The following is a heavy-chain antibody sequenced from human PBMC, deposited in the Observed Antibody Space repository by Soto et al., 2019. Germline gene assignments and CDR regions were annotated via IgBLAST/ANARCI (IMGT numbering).Heavy chain of an antibody. D-gene: IGHD2-2*01. V-gene: IGHV3-23*01. J-gene: IGHJ4*02. CDR2: ISGSGGST. CDR1: GFTFSSYA. Sequence: EVQLLESGGGLVQPGGSLRLSCAASGFTFSSYAMSWVRQAPGKGLEWVSAISGSGGSTYYADSVKGRFTISRDNSKNTLYLQMNSLRAEDTAVYYCAKENRREDVVVPAAIRGAYYFDYWGQGTLVTVSS. CDR3: AKENRREDVVVPAAIRGAYYFDY.